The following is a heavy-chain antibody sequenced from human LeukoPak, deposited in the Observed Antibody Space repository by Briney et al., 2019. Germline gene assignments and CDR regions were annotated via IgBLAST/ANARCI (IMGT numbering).Heavy chain of an antibody. CDR3: ARGAYGSGTYHDFDI. D-gene: IGHD3-10*01. CDR1: GFTVSSNY. Sequence: GGSLRLSCAASGFTVSSNYMSWVRQAPGKGLEWVSVIYSGGSTYYADSVKGRFTISRDNSKNTMYLQMNSLRAEDTAVYYCARGAYGSGTYHDFDIWGQGTMVTVSS. V-gene: IGHV3-53*01. CDR2: IYSGGST. J-gene: IGHJ3*02.